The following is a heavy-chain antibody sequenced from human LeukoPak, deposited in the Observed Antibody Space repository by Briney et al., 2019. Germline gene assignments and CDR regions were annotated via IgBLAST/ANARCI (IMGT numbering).Heavy chain of an antibody. J-gene: IGHJ4*02. V-gene: IGHV4-34*01. CDR2: INHSGST. D-gene: IGHD3-22*01. Sequence: PSETLSLTRAVYGGSFSGYYWSWIRQPPGKGLEWIGEINHSGSTNYNPSLKSRVTISVDTSKNQFSLKLSSVTAADTAVYYCARARAHLKYYYDNSGYYYFDYWGQGTLVTVSS. CDR1: GGSFSGYY. CDR3: ARARAHLKYYYDNSGYYYFDY.